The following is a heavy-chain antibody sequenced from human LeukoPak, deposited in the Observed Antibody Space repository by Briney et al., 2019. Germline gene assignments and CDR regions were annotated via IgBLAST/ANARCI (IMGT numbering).Heavy chain of an antibody. Sequence: GESLKISCKGSGYSFTSYWIGWVRQMPGKGLEWMGIIYPGDSDTRYSPSFQGQVTISADKSISTAYLQWSSLKASDTAMYYCATQTPHIVVVPAATAYYYYGMDVWGQGTAVTVSS. J-gene: IGHJ6*02. CDR2: IYPGDSDT. D-gene: IGHD2-2*01. CDR1: GYSFTSYW. CDR3: ATQTPHIVVVPAATAYYYYGMDV. V-gene: IGHV5-51*01.